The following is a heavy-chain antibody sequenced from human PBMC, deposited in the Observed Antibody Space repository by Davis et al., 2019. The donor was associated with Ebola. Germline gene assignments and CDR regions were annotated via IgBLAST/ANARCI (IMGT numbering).Heavy chain of an antibody. V-gene: IGHV3-15*01. CDR2: TKSKTDGGTT. J-gene: IGHJ4*02. CDR3: TTARRDSSGWIDS. Sequence: PGGSLRLSCAASGFTFSNAWMSWVRQAPGKGLEWVGRTKSKTDGGTTDYAAPVKGRFTISRDDSKNTLDLQMNSLKTEDTAVYYCTTARRDSSGWIDSWGQGTLVTVSS. D-gene: IGHD6-19*01. CDR1: GFTFSNAW.